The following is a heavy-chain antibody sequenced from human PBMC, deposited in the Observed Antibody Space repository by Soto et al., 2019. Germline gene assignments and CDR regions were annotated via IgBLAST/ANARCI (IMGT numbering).Heavy chain of an antibody. V-gene: IGHV4-59*08. J-gene: IGHJ6*03. Sequence: SETLSLTCTVSGGSISSYYWSWIRQPPGKGLEWIGYIYYSGSTNYNPSLKSRVTISLDTSKNQFSLKLSSVTAADTAVYYCARLGYYYYMDVWGKGTTVTVSS. CDR3: ARLGYYYYMDV. D-gene: IGHD3-16*01. CDR1: GGSISSYY. CDR2: IYYSGST.